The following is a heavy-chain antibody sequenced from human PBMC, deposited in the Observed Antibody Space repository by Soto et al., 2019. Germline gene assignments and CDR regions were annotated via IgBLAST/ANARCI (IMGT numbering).Heavy chain of an antibody. Sequence: PSETLSLTCTVSGGSISSGDYYWSWIRQPPGKGLEWIGYIYYSGSTYYNPSLKSRVTISVDTSKNQFSLKLSSVTAADTAVYCCARDDILGILYGGMDVWGQGTTVTVSS. CDR1: GGSISSGDYY. CDR2: IYYSGST. CDR3: ARDDILGILYGGMDV. D-gene: IGHD3-3*01. V-gene: IGHV4-30-4*01. J-gene: IGHJ6*02.